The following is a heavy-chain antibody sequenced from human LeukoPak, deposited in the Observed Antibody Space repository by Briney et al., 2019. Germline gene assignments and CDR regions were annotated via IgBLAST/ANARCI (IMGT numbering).Heavy chain of an antibody. Sequence: GGSLRLSCAASGFTFSSYWMSWVRQAPGKGLEWVSAISGSGGSTYYADSVKGRFTISRDNAKNSLYLQMNSLRAEDTAVYYCAKAPLRDSTFDYWGQGTLVTVSS. CDR2: ISGSGGST. V-gene: IGHV3-23*01. CDR1: GFTFSSYW. CDR3: AKAPLRDSTFDY. J-gene: IGHJ4*02. D-gene: IGHD5-24*01.